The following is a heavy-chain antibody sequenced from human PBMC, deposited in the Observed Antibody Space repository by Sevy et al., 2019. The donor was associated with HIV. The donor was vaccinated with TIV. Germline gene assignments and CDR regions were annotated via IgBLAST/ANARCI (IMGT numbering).Heavy chain of an antibody. CDR1: GGSISSGGYY. Sequence: SETLSLTCTVSGGSISSGGYYWSWIRQHPGKGLEWIGYIYYSGSTYYNPSLKSRVTISVDTSKNQFSLKLSSVTAADTAVYYCASGGGLELPIDYWGQGTLLTVSS. V-gene: IGHV4-31*03. D-gene: IGHD1-7*01. CDR3: ASGGGLELPIDY. J-gene: IGHJ4*02. CDR2: IYYSGST.